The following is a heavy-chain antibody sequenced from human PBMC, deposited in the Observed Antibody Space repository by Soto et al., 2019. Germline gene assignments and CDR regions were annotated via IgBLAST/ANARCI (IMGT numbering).Heavy chain of an antibody. CDR3: AKVRYSSPMGYYYGMDV. Sequence: SVKVSCKASRVAFSKFIVTWVRQAPGLGLEWVGGIIPIFGTANYAQKFQGRVTITADESTSTSYMEVNNLRSEDTAVYYCAKVRYSSPMGYYYGMDVW. D-gene: IGHD6-19*01. CDR1: RVAFSKFI. CDR2: IIPIFGTA. V-gene: IGHV1-69*13. J-gene: IGHJ6*01.